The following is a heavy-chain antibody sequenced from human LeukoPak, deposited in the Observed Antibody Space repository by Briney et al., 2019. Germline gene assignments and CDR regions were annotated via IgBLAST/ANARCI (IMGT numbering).Heavy chain of an antibody. V-gene: IGHV3-48*01. J-gene: IGHJ4*02. Sequence: GGSLRLSCAASGFTFSSYGMNWVRQAPGKGLEWVSYISSSSSTIYYADSVKGRFTISRDNAKNSLYLQMNSLRAEDTAVYYCARGDCSGGSCYLSLTTIDYWGQGTLVTISS. CDR3: ARGDCSGGSCYLSLTTIDY. D-gene: IGHD2-15*01. CDR2: ISSSSSTI. CDR1: GFTFSSYG.